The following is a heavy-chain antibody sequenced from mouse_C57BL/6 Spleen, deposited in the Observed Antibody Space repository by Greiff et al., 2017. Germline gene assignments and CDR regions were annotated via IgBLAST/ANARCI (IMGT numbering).Heavy chain of an antibody. V-gene: IGHV1-4*01. D-gene: IGHD2-3*01. Sequence: QVQLQQSGAELARPGASVKMSCKASGYTFTSYTMNWVKQRPGQGLEWIGYINPSSGYTKYNQKFKDKATLTADKSSSTAYMQLSSLTSEDSAVYYCARGRWLLEDSMDYWGQGTSVTVSS. CDR3: ARGRWLLEDSMDY. CDR2: INPSSGYT. CDR1: GYTFTSYT. J-gene: IGHJ4*01.